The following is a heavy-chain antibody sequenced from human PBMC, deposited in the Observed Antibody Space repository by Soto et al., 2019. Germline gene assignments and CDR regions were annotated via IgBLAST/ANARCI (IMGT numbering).Heavy chain of an antibody. V-gene: IGHV4-4*07. J-gene: IGHJ5*02. Sequence: SETLSRTCTVSGASISGFYWSWIRKSAGKGLEWIGRIYATGTTDYNPSLKSRVMMSVDTSKKQFSLKLRSVTAADTAVYYCVRDGTKTLRDWFDPWGQGISVTVSS. CDR3: VRDGTKTLRDWFDP. CDR2: IYATGTT. CDR1: GASISGFY. D-gene: IGHD1-1*01.